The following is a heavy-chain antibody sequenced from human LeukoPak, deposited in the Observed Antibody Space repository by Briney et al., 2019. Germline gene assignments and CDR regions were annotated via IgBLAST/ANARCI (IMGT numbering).Heavy chain of an antibody. CDR2: ISAYNGNT. CDR3: ARDRVVVVPAAHYYYYYYMDV. J-gene: IGHJ6*03. V-gene: IGHV1-18*01. CDR1: GYTFTSYG. D-gene: IGHD2-2*01. Sequence: ASVKASCKASGYTFTSYGISWVRQAPGQGLEWMGWISAYNGNTNYAQKLQGRVTMTTDTSTSTAYMELRSLRSDDTAVYYCARDRVVVVPAAHYYYYYYMDVWGKGTTVTVSS.